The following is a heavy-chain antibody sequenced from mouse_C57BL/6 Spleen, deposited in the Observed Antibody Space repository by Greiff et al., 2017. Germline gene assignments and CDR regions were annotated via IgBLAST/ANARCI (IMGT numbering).Heavy chain of an antibody. D-gene: IGHD2-4*01. CDR2: IYPGDGDT. Sequence: VQLQQSGASVKISCKASGYAFSSCWMTWVKQRPGKGLVWIGPIYPGDGDTNYNGKFKGKATLTADKSSSTAYMQLSSLTSEDSAVYFCARSHYDYDGEVYFDYWGQGTTLTVSS. V-gene: IGHV1-80*01. CDR3: ARSHYDYDGEVYFDY. CDR1: GYAFSSCW. J-gene: IGHJ2*01.